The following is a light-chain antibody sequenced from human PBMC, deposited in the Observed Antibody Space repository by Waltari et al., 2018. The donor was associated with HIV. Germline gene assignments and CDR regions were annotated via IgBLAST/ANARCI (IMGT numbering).Light chain of an antibody. J-gene: IGKJ2*01. CDR2: AAY. V-gene: IGKV1-39*01. Sequence: DLQMTQSPSSLSASVGDRVTITCRASQSISSYLNWYQQKPGKAPNLLIYAAYSLQSGVPSRFSGSGSGTDFTLSISSLQPEDFATYYCQQSYSSPYTFGQGTKLEIK. CDR1: QSISSY. CDR3: QQSYSSPYT.